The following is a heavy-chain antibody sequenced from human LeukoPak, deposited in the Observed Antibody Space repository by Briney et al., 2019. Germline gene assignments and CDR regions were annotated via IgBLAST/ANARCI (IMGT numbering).Heavy chain of an antibody. V-gene: IGHV1-2*02. D-gene: IGHD2-8*01. J-gene: IGHJ6*03. CDR1: GYTFTGYY. CDR3: ARGPNHYYYMDF. CDR2: INPDGGVT. Sequence: ASVKLSCTASGYTFTGYYMHWVRQAPGQGLEWMGWINPDGGVTKSAQNFQGRVTMTRDKSINTVYMELSGLTSDDTALYYCARGPNHYYYMDFWGTGTTVSVSS.